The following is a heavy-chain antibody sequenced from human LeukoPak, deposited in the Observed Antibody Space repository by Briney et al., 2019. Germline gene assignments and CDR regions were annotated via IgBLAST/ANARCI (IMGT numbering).Heavy chain of an antibody. CDR2: IYWDDDK. J-gene: IGHJ4*02. Sequence: KASGPTLVNPTQTLTLTCTFSGFSLSTSGVGVGWIRQPPGKALEWLALIYWDDDKRYSPSLQSRLTITKDTSKNQVLLTMTNMDPVDTATYYCAHRLTVADSSGYYPPYFDYWGQGILVTVSS. D-gene: IGHD3-22*01. V-gene: IGHV2-5*02. CDR3: AHRLTVADSSGYYPPYFDY. CDR1: GFSLSTSGVG.